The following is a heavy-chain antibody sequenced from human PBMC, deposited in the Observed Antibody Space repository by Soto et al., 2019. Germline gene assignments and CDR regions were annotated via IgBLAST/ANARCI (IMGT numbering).Heavy chain of an antibody. CDR1: GFTFSSYA. CDR2: ISVSVGST. Sequence: EVQLLESGGGLVQPGGSLRLSCAASGFTFSSYAMSWVRQAPGKGLDWVSAISVSVGSTYYADSVKGRFNISRDNSKNTLYLQMNSLRAEDTDVYYCAKVERAVAGIIDWGHGTLVTVSA. J-gene: IGHJ4*01. V-gene: IGHV3-23*01. D-gene: IGHD6-19*01. CDR3: AKVERAVAGIID.